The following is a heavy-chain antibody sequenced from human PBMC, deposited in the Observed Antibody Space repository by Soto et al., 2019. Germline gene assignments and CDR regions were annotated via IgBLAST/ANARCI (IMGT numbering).Heavy chain of an antibody. CDR3: ARPHYYDSSGYYNDDY. J-gene: IGHJ4*02. D-gene: IGHD3-22*01. CDR2: IYYSGST. CDR1: GGSISSNSYY. Sequence: PSETLSLTCTVSGGSISSNSYYWGWIRQPPGKGLEWIGSIYYSGSTYYNPSLKSRVTISVDTSKNQFSLKLSSVTAADTAVYYCARPHYYDSSGYYNDDYWGQGTLVTVSS. V-gene: IGHV4-39*01.